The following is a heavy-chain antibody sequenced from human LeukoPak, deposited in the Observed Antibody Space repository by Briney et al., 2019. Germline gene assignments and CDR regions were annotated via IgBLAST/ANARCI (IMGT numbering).Heavy chain of an antibody. CDR2: IIASGDSP. J-gene: IGHJ4*02. CDR3: ANGSPLGH. Sequence: GRSLTPSWAASGFPFSSYPMSSARQPPGKWLEWVSSIIASGDSPYYADSVQGRFTISRDNYKDTLFLQMKSLRAEDTAVYYCANGSPLGHWGQGTLVTVSS. D-gene: IGHD3-10*01. CDR1: GFPFSSYP. V-gene: IGHV3-23*01.